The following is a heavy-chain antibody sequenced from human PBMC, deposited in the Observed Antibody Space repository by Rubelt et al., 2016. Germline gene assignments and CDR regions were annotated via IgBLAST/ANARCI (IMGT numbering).Heavy chain of an antibody. Sequence: LEWVSSIGSSSSYIYYADSVEGRFTISRDNSKNTLYLQMNSLRAEDTAVYYCAKSGEGYCSGGSCYSVWYFDLWGRGTLVTVSS. CDR3: AKSGEGYCSGGSCYSVWYFDL. V-gene: IGHV3-21*01. CDR2: IGSSSSYI. D-gene: IGHD2-15*01. J-gene: IGHJ2*01.